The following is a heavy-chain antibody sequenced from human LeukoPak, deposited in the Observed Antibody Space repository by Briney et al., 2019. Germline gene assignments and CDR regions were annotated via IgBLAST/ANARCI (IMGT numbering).Heavy chain of an antibody. J-gene: IGHJ4*02. Sequence: SETLSLTCSVSGGSISSSSYYWGRIRQPPGKGLEWIGSIYYSGSTYYNPSLKSRVTISVDTSKNQFSLKLSSVTAADTAVYYCARASRYYYDSSGQKGYFDYWGQGTLVTVSS. CDR3: ARASRYYYDSSGQKGYFDY. V-gene: IGHV4-39*01. CDR1: GGSISSSSYY. D-gene: IGHD3-22*01. CDR2: IYYSGST.